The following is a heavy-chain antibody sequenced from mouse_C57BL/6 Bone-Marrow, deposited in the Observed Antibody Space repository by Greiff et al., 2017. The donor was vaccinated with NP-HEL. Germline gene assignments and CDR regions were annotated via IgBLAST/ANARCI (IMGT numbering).Heavy chain of an antibody. Sequence: EVKLVESGGGLVQPGGSLSLSCAASGFTFTDYYMSWVRQPPGKALEWLGFIRNKANGYTTEYSASVKGRFTISRDNSQSILYLQMNALRAEDSATYYCARYKAVAGYFDVWGTGTTVTVSS. V-gene: IGHV7-3*01. CDR2: IRNKANGYTT. CDR1: GFTFTDYY. D-gene: IGHD1-1*02. CDR3: ARYKAVAGYFDV. J-gene: IGHJ1*03.